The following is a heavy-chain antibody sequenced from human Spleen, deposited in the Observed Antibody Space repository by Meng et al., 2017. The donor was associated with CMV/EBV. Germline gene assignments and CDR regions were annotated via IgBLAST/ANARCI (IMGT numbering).Heavy chain of an antibody. D-gene: IGHD2-2*03. Sequence: GGSLRLSCAASGFTFSDTEMNWVRQAPGEGLEWVSYISSSGSPIYYADSVKGRFTISRDNAKNSLFLQMNSLRAEDTAVYYCARGGYCTSTMCYNLNAFDIWGQGTTVTVSS. J-gene: IGHJ3*02. CDR1: GFTFSDTE. CDR2: ISSSGSPI. CDR3: ARGGYCTSTMCYNLNAFDI. V-gene: IGHV3-48*03.